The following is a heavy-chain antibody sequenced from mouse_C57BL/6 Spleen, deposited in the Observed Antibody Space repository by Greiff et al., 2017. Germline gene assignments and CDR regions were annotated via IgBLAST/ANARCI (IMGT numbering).Heavy chain of an antibody. CDR1: GYTFTSYW. V-gene: IGHV1-52*01. D-gene: IGHD1-1*01. J-gene: IGHJ3*01. CDR2: IDPSDSET. CDR3: AREGYYGSSWGLFFAY. Sequence: QVQLQQPGAELVRPGSSVKLSCKASGYTFTSYWMHWVKQRPIQGLEWIGNIDPSDSETHYTQKFKDKATLTVDKSSSTAYMQLRSLTSEDSAVYYCAREGYYGSSWGLFFAYWGQGTLVTVSA.